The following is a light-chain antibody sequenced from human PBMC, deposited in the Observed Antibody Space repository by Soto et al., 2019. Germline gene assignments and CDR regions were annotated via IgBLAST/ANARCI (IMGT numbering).Light chain of an antibody. CDR1: QSISNW. CDR2: KAS. Sequence: DIQMTQSPSTLSASVGDSVTITCRANQSISNWLAWYQRRPGKAPRLLISKASSLESGVPARFSGGGFGTEFTLTISSLQPDDFATYYCQQYYSRVTFGQWTTVEIK. J-gene: IGKJ1*01. CDR3: QQYYSRVT. V-gene: IGKV1-5*03.